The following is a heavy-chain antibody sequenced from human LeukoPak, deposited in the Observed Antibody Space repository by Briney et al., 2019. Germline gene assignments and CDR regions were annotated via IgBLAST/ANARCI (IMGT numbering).Heavy chain of an antibody. Sequence: GGSLRLSCAASGFTFSSYSMNWLRQAPGKGLEWVSSISSSSSYIYYADSVKGRFTISRDDSKNTAYLQMNSLKTEDTAVYYCTTILFYWGQGTLVTVSS. CDR3: TTILFY. J-gene: IGHJ4*02. CDR1: GFTFSSYS. D-gene: IGHD2/OR15-2a*01. V-gene: IGHV3-21*04. CDR2: ISSSSSYI.